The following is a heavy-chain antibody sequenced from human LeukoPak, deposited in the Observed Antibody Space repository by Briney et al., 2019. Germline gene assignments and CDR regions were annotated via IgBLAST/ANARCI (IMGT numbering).Heavy chain of an antibody. D-gene: IGHD3-22*01. Sequence: GGSLRLSCAASGFTFSSYAMHWVRQAPGKGLEWVAVISYDGSNKYYADSVKGRFTISRDNSKNTLYLQMNGLRAEDTAVYYCARDGLIYDSSGYSYFDYWGQGTLVTVSS. CDR1: GFTFSSYA. CDR3: ARDGLIYDSSGYSYFDY. J-gene: IGHJ4*02. CDR2: ISYDGSNK. V-gene: IGHV3-30-3*01.